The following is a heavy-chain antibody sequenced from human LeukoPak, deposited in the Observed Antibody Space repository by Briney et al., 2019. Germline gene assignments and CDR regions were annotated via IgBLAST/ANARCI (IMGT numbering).Heavy chain of an antibody. CDR2: IYYSGST. Sequence: SETLSLTCTVSGGSINSYYWNWIRQPPGKGLEWIGYIYYSGSTNYNPSLKSRVNISVDTSKNQFSLNLTSVSASDTAVYYCARQGAVAGTFDYWGQGTLVPVSS. D-gene: IGHD6-19*01. V-gene: IGHV4-59*08. J-gene: IGHJ4*02. CDR1: GGSINSYY. CDR3: ARQGAVAGTFDY.